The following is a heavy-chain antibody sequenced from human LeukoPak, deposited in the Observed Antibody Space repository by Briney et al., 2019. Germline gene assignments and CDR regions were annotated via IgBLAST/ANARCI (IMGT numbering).Heavy chain of an antibody. J-gene: IGHJ3*02. V-gene: IGHV3-7*05. CDR1: TFTFSNYW. Sequence: GRSLRLSCAASTFTFSNYWMSWVRQAPGKGLEWVANIKQDGGEKNYVDSVKGRFTISRDNAKNSLYLQMNSLRVEDMAVYYCARDHLREGATGASEIWGQGTMVTVSS. D-gene: IGHD1-26*01. CDR2: IKQDGGEK. CDR3: ARDHLREGATGASEI.